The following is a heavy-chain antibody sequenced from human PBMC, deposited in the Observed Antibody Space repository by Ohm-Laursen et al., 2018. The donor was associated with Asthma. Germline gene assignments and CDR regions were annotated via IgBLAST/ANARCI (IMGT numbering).Heavy chain of an antibody. Sequence: SLRLSCAASGFAFSNIWMTWVRQSPGKGLEWVGRITSKRSGGTRAYAAPVKDRFTITRDDSKTTLYLQMNSLETEDTAVYFCATYNQYNAFDLWGQGTMVTVSS. CDR1: GFAFSNIW. CDR3: ATYNQYNAFDL. CDR2: ITSKRSGGTR. J-gene: IGHJ3*01. V-gene: IGHV3-15*01. D-gene: IGHD1-14*01.